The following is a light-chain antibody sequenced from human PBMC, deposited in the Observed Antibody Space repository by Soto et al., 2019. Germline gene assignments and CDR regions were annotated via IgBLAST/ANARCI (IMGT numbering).Light chain of an antibody. Sequence: EIVMTQSPATLSVSPGERATLSCRASQSVSSNLAWYQQKPGQAPRLLIYGASTRATGIPDRFSGSGSGTDFTLTISRLEPEDFAVYYCQQYGSSGTFGPGTKV. V-gene: IGKV3-20*01. CDR1: QSVSSN. CDR2: GAS. CDR3: QQYGSSGT. J-gene: IGKJ1*01.